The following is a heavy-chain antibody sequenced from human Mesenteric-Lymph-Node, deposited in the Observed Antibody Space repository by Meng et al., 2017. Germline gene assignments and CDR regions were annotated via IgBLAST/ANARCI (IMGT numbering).Heavy chain of an antibody. CDR2: INHSGST. CDR1: GGSFSGYY. D-gene: IGHD6-13*01. J-gene: IGHJ5*02. V-gene: IGHV4-34*01. CDR3: ARVAAAGNEWFDP. Sequence: QGQLQESGPGLVKPSGTLSLPCAVYGGSFSGYYWSWIRQPPGKGLEWIGEINHSGSTNYNPSLKSRVTISVDTSKNQFSLKLSSVTAADTAVYYCARVAAAGNEWFDPWGQGTLVTVSS.